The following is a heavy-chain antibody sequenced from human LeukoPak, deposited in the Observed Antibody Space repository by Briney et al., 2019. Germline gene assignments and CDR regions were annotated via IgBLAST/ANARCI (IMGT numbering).Heavy chain of an antibody. V-gene: IGHV3-30-3*01. CDR3: ARGRAGIAAAGFDY. D-gene: IGHD6-13*01. J-gene: IGHJ4*02. CDR2: ISFDGGNK. Sequence: GGSLRLSCATSGFTFSMSAMHWVRLAPGKGLDWVAVISFDGGNKFYADSVKGRFSISRDNSKNPLYLQMNSLGLDDTAVYFCARGRAGIAAAGFDYWGQGTLVTVSS. CDR1: GFTFSMSA.